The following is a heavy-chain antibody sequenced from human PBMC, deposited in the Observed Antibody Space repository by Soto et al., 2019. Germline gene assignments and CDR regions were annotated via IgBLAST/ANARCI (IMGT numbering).Heavy chain of an antibody. D-gene: IGHD1-20*01. Sequence: ASVKVSCKASGYTFTSYAMHWVRQAPGQRLEWMGWINAGNGNTKYSQKFQGRVTITRDTSASTAYIELSSLRSEDTAVYYCARVLNWNGPHEYYYYMDVWGKGTTVT. CDR3: ARVLNWNGPHEYYYYMDV. CDR1: GYTFTSYA. CDR2: INAGNGNT. J-gene: IGHJ6*03. V-gene: IGHV1-3*01.